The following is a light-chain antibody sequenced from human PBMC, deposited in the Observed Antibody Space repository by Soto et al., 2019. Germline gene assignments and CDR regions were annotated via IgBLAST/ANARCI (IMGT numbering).Light chain of an antibody. Sequence: ILITQSPATLSVSPGDRAPITCRASQSVRNNLAWYQQKPGQAPRLLIYDASNRATGIPARFSGSGSGTDFTLTIKRLEHDDFAVYYCQQYGSSPTFGQGTKVDIK. CDR1: QSVRNN. CDR2: DAS. J-gene: IGKJ1*01. V-gene: IGKV3-20*01. CDR3: QQYGSSPT.